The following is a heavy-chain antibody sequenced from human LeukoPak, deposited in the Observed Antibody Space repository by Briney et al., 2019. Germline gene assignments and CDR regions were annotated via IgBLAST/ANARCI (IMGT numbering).Heavy chain of an antibody. CDR1: GFTFSSYG. V-gene: IGHV3-7*01. D-gene: IGHD3-16*02. CDR3: ARHIVGEQNFDY. CDR2: IKDDGSAQ. Sequence: GGSLRLSCAASGFTFSSYGMHWVRQAPGKGPEWVASIKDDGSAQFYVDSLEGRFTISRDNAKNTLYLQMDTMRVEDTAVYYCARHIVGEQNFDYWSQGTLVTVSS. J-gene: IGHJ4*02.